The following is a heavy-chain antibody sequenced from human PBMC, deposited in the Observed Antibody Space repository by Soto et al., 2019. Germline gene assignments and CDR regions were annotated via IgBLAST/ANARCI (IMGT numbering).Heavy chain of an antibody. CDR2: ISGSGGST. Sequence: GGSLRLSCAASGFTFSSYAMSWVRQAPGKGLEWVSAISGSGGSTYYADSVKGRFTISRDNSKNTLYLQMNSLRAEDTAVYYCAKDLGPSPMVRGVISAFDIWGQGTMVTVSS. CDR1: GFTFSSYA. J-gene: IGHJ3*02. V-gene: IGHV3-23*01. CDR3: AKDLGPSPMVRGVISAFDI. D-gene: IGHD3-10*01.